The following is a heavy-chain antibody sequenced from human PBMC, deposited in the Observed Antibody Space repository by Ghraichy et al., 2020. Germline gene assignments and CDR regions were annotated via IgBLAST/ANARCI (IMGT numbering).Heavy chain of an antibody. CDR1: GFTFDDYA. D-gene: IGHD6-13*01. CDR2: ISWNSGSI. V-gene: IGHV3-9*01. Sequence: SLNISCAASGFTFDDYAMHWVRQAPGKGLEWVSGISWNSGSIGYADSVKGRFTISRDNAKNSLYLQMNSLRAEDTALYYCAKDMYSSSWYGDYGMDVWGQGTTVTVSS. J-gene: IGHJ6*02. CDR3: AKDMYSSSWYGDYGMDV.